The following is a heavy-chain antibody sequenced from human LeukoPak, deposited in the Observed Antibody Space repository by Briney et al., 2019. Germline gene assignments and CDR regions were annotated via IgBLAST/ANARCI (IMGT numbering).Heavy chain of an antibody. D-gene: IGHD2-2*01. J-gene: IGHJ4*02. V-gene: IGHV1-8*01. CDR2: MNPNSGNT. CDR1: GYTFTSYD. Sequence: ASVKVSCKASGYTFTSYDINWVRQATGQGLEWMGWMNPNSGNTGYAQKFQGRVTMTRNTSISTAYMELSSLRSEDTAVYYCARVGLRHCSSTSCRDFDYWGQGTLVTVSS. CDR3: ARVGLRHCSSTSCRDFDY.